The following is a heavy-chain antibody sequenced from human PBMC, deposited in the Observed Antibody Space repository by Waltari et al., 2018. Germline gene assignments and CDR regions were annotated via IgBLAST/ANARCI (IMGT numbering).Heavy chain of an antibody. J-gene: IGHJ4*02. CDR1: SYW. D-gene: IGHD3-3*01. CDR2: TDPSDSYT. Sequence: SYWISWVRQMPGKDLEWMGRTDPSDSYTNHSPSFQGHVTISADKSISTAYLQWSGLKASDTAIYYCARTLWSGYHDYWGQGTLVTVSS. V-gene: IGHV5-10-1*01. CDR3: ARTLWSGYHDY.